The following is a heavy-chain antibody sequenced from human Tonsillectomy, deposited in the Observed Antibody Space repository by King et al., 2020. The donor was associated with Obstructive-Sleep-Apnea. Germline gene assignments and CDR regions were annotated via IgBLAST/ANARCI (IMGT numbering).Heavy chain of an antibody. V-gene: IGHV1-18*04. CDR1: GYTFTSHS. D-gene: IGHD3-22*01. CDR2: ISGHNGNT. CDR3: ARGYYFDGRGYFYFDY. J-gene: IGHJ4*02. Sequence: QLVQSGAEVKKPGASVKVSCKASGYTFTSHSISWVRQAPGQGLEWMGWISGHNGNTNYAQKLQGRVTMTTDTSTSTAYMELRSLRSDDTAVYYCARGYYFDGRGYFYFDYWGQGTLVTVSS.